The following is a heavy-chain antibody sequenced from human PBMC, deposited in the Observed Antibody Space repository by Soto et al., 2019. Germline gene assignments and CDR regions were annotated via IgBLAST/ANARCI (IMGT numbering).Heavy chain of an antibody. Sequence: SETLSLPCSVSGFSIKSGNWWTWVRQTPQRGLEYIGEIFHDGTANYYPSFERRVAISVDTSKNQFSLKLTSVTAADTAIYFCARLVYDTRLNYMYFDFWGQGALVTVSS. V-gene: IGHV4-4*02. CDR2: IFHDGTA. J-gene: IGHJ4*02. CDR1: GFSIKSGNW. CDR3: ARLVYDTRLNYMYFDF. D-gene: IGHD2-8*01.